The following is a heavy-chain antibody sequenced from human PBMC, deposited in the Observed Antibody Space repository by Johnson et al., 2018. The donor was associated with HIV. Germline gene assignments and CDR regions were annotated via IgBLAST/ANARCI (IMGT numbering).Heavy chain of an antibody. Sequence: EVQLVESGGGLIQPGGSLRLSCVASGFTVSSNYMSWVRQAPGKGLEWVSVIYSGGSTYYADSVKGRFTISRDNSKNTLYLQMNSLRAEDTAVYYCAKDLFTEREDDALDIWGQGTMVTVSS. CDR2: IYSGGST. CDR3: AKDLFTEREDDALDI. J-gene: IGHJ3*02. D-gene: IGHD1-26*01. V-gene: IGHV3-53*01. CDR1: GFTVSSNY.